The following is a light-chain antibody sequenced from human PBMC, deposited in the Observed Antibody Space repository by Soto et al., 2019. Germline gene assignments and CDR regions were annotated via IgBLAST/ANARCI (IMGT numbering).Light chain of an antibody. Sequence: EIVLTQSPATLSLSPGERATLSCRASQSVKTFLVWYQQKPGQAPRLLIYDSSTRATGIPDRFRGSGSGTDFTLTINRLDPEDFAVYYCQQYGSSVYTFGQGTKLEIK. V-gene: IGKV3-20*01. CDR1: QSVKTF. J-gene: IGKJ2*01. CDR3: QQYGSSVYT. CDR2: DSS.